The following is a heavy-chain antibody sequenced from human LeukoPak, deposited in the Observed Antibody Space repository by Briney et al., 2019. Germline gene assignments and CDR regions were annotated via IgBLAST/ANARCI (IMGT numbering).Heavy chain of an antibody. J-gene: IGHJ6*02. CDR2: IYHSGST. CDR1: GGSISSGGYY. Sequence: PSQTLSLTCTVSGGSISSGGYYWSWIRQPPGKGLEWIGYIYHSGSTYYNPSLKSRVTISVDRSKNQFSLKLSSVTAADTAVYYCARGLHTAMTSSGMDVWGQGTTVTVSS. D-gene: IGHD5-18*01. CDR3: ARGLHTAMTSSGMDV. V-gene: IGHV4-30-2*01.